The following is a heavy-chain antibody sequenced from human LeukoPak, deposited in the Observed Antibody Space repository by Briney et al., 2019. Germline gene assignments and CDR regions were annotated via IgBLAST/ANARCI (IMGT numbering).Heavy chain of an antibody. CDR2: ISGSGDST. J-gene: IGHJ5*02. V-gene: IGHV3-23*01. D-gene: IGHD5-18*01. CDR1: GFTFGSYV. CDR3: AKVLFIQPCGFDP. Sequence: QAGGSLRLSCAASGFTFGSYVMTWVRQAPGKGLEWVSSISGSGDSTNYTDSVKGRFTISRDNSKNTLYLQMNSLRAEDTAIYYCAKVLFIQPCGFDPWGQGTLVTVSS.